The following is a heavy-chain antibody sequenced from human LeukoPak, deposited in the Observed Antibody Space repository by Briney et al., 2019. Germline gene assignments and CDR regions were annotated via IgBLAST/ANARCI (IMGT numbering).Heavy chain of an antibody. D-gene: IGHD5-18*01. V-gene: IGHV3-33*03. Sequence: GGSLRLSCAASGFTFSSYGMHWVRQAPGKGLEWVAVIWYDGSNKYYADSVKGRFTISRDNAKNSLYLQMNSLRAEDTALYYCAKAPRRRLWPFDYWGQGTLVTVSS. J-gene: IGHJ4*02. CDR3: AKAPRRRLWPFDY. CDR2: IWYDGSNK. CDR1: GFTFSSYG.